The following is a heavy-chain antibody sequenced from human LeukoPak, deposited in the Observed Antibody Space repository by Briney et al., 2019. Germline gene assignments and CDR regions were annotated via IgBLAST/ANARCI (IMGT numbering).Heavy chain of an antibody. Sequence: GGSLRLSCTASGFTFSTYNMNWVRQAPGKGLEWVSSITSSSSYTFYADSVKGRFTISRDNAKSSLYLQMNSLRAEDTALYYCARDQNPMITFGGVPDYWGQGTLVTVSS. V-gene: IGHV3-21*04. D-gene: IGHD3-16*01. J-gene: IGHJ4*02. CDR1: GFTFSTYN. CDR2: ITSSSSYT. CDR3: ARDQNPMITFGGVPDY.